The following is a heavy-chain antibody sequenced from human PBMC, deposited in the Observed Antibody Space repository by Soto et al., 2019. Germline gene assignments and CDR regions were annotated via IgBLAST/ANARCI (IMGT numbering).Heavy chain of an antibody. V-gene: IGHV3-30-3*01. CDR3: ARDHDSSGYSPGY. Sequence: ESGGGVVQPGRSLRLSCAASGFTFSSYAMHWVRQAPGKGLEWVAVISYDGSNKYYADSVKGRFTISRDNSKNTLYLQMNSLRAEDTAVYYCARDHDSSGYSPGYWGQGTLVTVSS. J-gene: IGHJ4*02. CDR1: GFTFSSYA. D-gene: IGHD3-22*01. CDR2: ISYDGSNK.